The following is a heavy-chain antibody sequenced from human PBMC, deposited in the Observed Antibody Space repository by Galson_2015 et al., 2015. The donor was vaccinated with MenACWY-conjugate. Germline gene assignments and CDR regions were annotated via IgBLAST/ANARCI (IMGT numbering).Heavy chain of an antibody. Sequence: SLRLSCAASRFTFSSYSMNWVRQASGKGLECVSSITSSSSYIYYADSVKGRFTISRDNAKNSLYLQMISLSDEDTAVYYCAREGYGYYFDYWGQGTLVTVSS. D-gene: IGHD3-16*01. CDR2: ITSSSSYI. CDR1: RFTFSSYS. J-gene: IGHJ4*02. V-gene: IGHV3-21*01. CDR3: AREGYGYYFDY.